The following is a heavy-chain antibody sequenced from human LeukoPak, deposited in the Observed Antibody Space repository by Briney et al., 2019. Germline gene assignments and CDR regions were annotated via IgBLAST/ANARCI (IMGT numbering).Heavy chain of an antibody. V-gene: IGHV4-30-4*08. CDR1: GGSISSGDYY. CDR2: IYYSGST. Sequence: PSEALSLTCTVSGGSISSGDYYWSWIRQPPGKGLEWIGYIYYSGSTYYNPSLKSRVTISVDTSKNQFSLKLSSVTAADTAVYYCAREAVVVPARNYFDYWGQGTLVTVSS. CDR3: AREAVVVPARNYFDY. D-gene: IGHD2-2*01. J-gene: IGHJ4*02.